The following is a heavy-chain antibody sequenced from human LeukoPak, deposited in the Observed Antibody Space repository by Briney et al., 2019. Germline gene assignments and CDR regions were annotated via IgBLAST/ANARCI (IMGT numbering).Heavy chain of an antibody. V-gene: IGHV1-2*02. D-gene: IGHD4-17*01. Sequence: ASVKVSCKASGYTFTTNYMHWVRQAPGQGLEWMGWINPNSGGTNYAQKFQGRVTMTRDTSISTAYMELSRLRSDDTALYYCARGGTTLLGFLDYWGQGTLVTVSS. CDR1: GYTFTTNY. CDR2: INPNSGGT. CDR3: ARGGTTLLGFLDY. J-gene: IGHJ4*02.